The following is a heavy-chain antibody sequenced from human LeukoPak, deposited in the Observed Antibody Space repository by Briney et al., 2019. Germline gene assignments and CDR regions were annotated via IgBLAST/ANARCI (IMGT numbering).Heavy chain of an antibody. V-gene: IGHV3-23*01. D-gene: IGHD6-19*01. J-gene: IGHJ5*02. CDR1: GFIFSNYA. CDR3: AKGLARPIAVAGTGWFDP. Sequence: PGGSLRLSCAASGFIFSNYAMHWVRQAPGKGLEWVSAISGSGGSTYYADSVKGRFTISRDNSKNTLYLQMNSLRAEDTAVYYCAKGLARPIAVAGTGWFDPWGQGTLVTVSS. CDR2: ISGSGGST.